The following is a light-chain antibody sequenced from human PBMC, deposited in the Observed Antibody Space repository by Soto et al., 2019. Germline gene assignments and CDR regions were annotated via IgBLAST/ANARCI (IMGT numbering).Light chain of an antibody. Sequence: DIQLTQSPSFLSASVGDRVTITCRASQGISSYLAWYQQKPGKAPKLLIYAASTLQSGVPSRFRGSGSGTEFTLTNSSLQPEDYATYYCPQLNRYSITFGQGKRLEIK. CDR2: AAS. CDR1: QGISSY. J-gene: IGKJ5*01. CDR3: PQLNRYSIT. V-gene: IGKV1-9*01.